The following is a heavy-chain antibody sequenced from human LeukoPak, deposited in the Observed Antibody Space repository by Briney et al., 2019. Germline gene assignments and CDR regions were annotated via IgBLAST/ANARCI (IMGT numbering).Heavy chain of an antibody. D-gene: IGHD3-9*01. Sequence: SGGSLRLSCAASGFTFSDYTMNWDRQAPGKGLEWVSSISSSSSYIFYADSVKGRFTISRDNAKNSLYLQMSSLRAEDTAVYYCARFLKTGYWAQYYYFDLWGRGTLVTVSS. J-gene: IGHJ2*01. CDR1: GFTFSDYT. CDR2: ISSSSSYI. V-gene: IGHV3-21*01. CDR3: ARFLKTGYWAQYYYFDL.